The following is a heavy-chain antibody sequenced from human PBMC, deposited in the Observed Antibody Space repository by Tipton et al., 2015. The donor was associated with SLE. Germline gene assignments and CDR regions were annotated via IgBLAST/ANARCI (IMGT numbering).Heavy chain of an antibody. CDR2: IYHSGST. J-gene: IGHJ4*02. CDR1: GGSISSGGYY. V-gene: IGHV4-39*07. CDR3: ARGPEQWLVNPHYFDY. Sequence: TLSLTCTVSGGSISSGGYYWGWIRQPPGKGLEWIGSIYHSGSTYYNPSLKSRVTISVDTSKNQFSLKLSSVTAADTAVYYCARGPEQWLVNPHYFDYWGQGTLVTVSS. D-gene: IGHD6-19*01.